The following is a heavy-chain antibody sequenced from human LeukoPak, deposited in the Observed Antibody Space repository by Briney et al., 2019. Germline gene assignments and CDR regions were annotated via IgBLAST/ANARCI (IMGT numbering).Heavy chain of an antibody. CDR2: INPNSGGT. D-gene: IGHD2-15*01. CDR1: GYTFTGYY. CDR3: ARIGYCSGGSCSNH. Sequence: ASVKVSCKASGYTFTGYYMHWVRQAPGQGLEWMGWINPNSGGTNYAQKDQGRVTMTRDTSISTAYMELSRLRTDDTAVYYCARIGYCSGGSCSNHWGQGTLVTVSS. V-gene: IGHV1-2*02. J-gene: IGHJ4*02.